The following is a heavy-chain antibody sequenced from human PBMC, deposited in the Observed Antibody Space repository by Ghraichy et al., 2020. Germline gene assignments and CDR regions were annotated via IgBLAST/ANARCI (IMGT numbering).Heavy chain of an antibody. Sequence: GGSLRLSCAASGITVSTKYMHWVRQAPGKGLEWVSRVYSGGKTDYADSVRDRFISSRDSSTNTLYLQMKSLRAEDTAVYYCAGGACEGDCYFDFWGQGTLVTVSS. J-gene: IGHJ4*02. CDR1: GITVSTKY. CDR2: VYSGGKT. CDR3: AGGACEGDCYFDF. D-gene: IGHD2-21*02. V-gene: IGHV3-66*01.